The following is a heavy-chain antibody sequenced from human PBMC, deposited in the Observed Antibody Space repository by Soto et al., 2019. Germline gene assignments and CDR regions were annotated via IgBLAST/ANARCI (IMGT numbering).Heavy chain of an antibody. V-gene: IGHV3-74*01. CDR1: GFTFSSYW. CDR3: CTDVKAKSYYDGSGHSPD. Sequence: GGSLRLSCSPSGFTFSSYWMHWVRLAPGKWLVWVSRINSDGSSTSYADSVKGRVTISRDNAKNTLDLQMNSLKTEATAVYFCCTDVKAKSYYDGSGHSPDWGKGTLVTASS. J-gene: IGHJ4*02. CDR2: INSDGSST. D-gene: IGHD3-22*01.